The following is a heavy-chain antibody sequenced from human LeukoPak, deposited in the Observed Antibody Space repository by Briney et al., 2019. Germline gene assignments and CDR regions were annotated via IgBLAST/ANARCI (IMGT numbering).Heavy chain of an antibody. J-gene: IGHJ3*02. CDR3: AKDGDEGITMDI. D-gene: IGHD3-10*01. V-gene: IGHV3-23*01. CDR2: ISGSGGST. CDR1: GFTFSSYA. Sequence: GGSLRLPCAASGFTFSSYAMSWVRQAPGKGLEWVSAISGSGGSTYYADSVKGRFTISRDNSKNTLYLQMNSLRAEDTAVYYCAKDGDEGITMDIWGQGTMVTVSS.